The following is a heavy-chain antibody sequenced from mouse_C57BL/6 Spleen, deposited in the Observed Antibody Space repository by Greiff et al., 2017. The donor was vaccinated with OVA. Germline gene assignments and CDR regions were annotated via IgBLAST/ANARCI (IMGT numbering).Heavy chain of an antibody. CDR3: TRGYGSSYVDY. J-gene: IGHJ2*01. Sequence: EVKLVESGEGLVKPGGSLKLSCAASGFTFSSYAMSWVRQTPEKRLEWVAYISSGGDYIYYADTVKGRFTISRDNARNTLYLQMSSLKSEDTAMYYCTRGYGSSYVDYWGQGTTLTVSS. D-gene: IGHD1-1*01. CDR2: ISSGGDYI. V-gene: IGHV5-9-1*02. CDR1: GFTFSSYA.